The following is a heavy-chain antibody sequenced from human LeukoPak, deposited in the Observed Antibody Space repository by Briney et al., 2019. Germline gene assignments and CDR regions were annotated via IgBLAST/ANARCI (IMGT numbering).Heavy chain of an antibody. D-gene: IGHD1-26*01. Sequence: SETLSLTCGVHGGSFSGYHWSWIRQPPGKGLEWIGEINHSGSTNYNSSLKSRVTISVDTSKNQFSLKLSSVTAADTAVYYCSRESGAFSPFGYWGQGTLVTVHS. CDR1: GGSFSGYH. J-gene: IGHJ4*02. CDR3: SRESGAFSPFGY. V-gene: IGHV4-34*01. CDR2: INHSGST.